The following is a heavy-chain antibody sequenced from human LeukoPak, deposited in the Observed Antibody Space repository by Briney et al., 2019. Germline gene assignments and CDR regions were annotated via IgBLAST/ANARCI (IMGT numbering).Heavy chain of an antibody. D-gene: IGHD3-10*01. CDR3: ARDWDGSGTSLDY. CDR2: ISSGTGSYI. V-gene: IGHV3-21*01. CDR1: GFSFSSYS. J-gene: IGHJ4*02. Sequence: GGSLRLSCVVSGFSFSSYSMNWVRQAPGKGLEWVSTISSGTGSYIYYADSVRGRFTISRDNAKNSLYLQMNGLRVEDTAVYYCARDWDGSGTSLDYWGQGTLVTVSS.